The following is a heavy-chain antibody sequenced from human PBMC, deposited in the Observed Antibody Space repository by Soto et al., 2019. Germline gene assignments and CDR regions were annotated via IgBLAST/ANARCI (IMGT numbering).Heavy chain of an antibody. D-gene: IGHD3-3*01. V-gene: IGHV4-39*01. J-gene: IGHJ5*02. CDR3: ARHAYYDFWSGYYGWFDP. CDR2: IYYSGST. Sequence: SETLSLTCTVSGGSISSSSYYWGWIRQPPGKGLEWIGSIYYSGSTYYNPSLKSRVTISVDTSKNQFSLKLSSVTAADTAVHYCARHAYYDFWSGYYGWFDPWGQGTLVTVSS. CDR1: GGSISSSSYY.